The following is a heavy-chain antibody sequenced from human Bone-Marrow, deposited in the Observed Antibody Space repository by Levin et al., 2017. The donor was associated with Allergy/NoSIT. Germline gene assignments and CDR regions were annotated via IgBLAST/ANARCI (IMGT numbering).Heavy chain of an antibody. CDR2: TYYRSRWYN. CDR3: ARDTRRSGSYYYYYGMDV. D-gene: IGHD1-26*01. CDR1: GDSVSSTNAA. Sequence: SQTLSLTCAISGDSVSSTNAAWNWIRQSPSRGLEWLGRTYYRSRWYNDYAVSVKSRITISSDTSKNQFSLHLNSVTPEDTAVYYCARDTRRSGSYYYYYGMDVWGQGTTVTVSS. V-gene: IGHV6-1*01. J-gene: IGHJ6*02.